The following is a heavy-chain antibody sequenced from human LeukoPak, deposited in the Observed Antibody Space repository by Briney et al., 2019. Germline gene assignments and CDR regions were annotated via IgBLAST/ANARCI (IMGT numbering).Heavy chain of an antibody. V-gene: IGHV1-18*01. CDR3: ARDTPQIRFLEWLSNYYYGMDV. Sequence: ASVKVSCKASGYTFTSYGISWVRQAPGQGLEWMGWISAYNGNTNYAQKLQGRVTMTTDTSTSTAYMELRSLRSDDTAVYYCARDTPQIRFLEWLSNYYYGMDVWGQGTTVTVSS. J-gene: IGHJ6*02. CDR1: GYTFTSYG. D-gene: IGHD3-3*01. CDR2: ISAYNGNT.